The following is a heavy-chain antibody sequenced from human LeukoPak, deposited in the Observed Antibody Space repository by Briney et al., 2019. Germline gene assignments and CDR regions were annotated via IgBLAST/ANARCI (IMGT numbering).Heavy chain of an antibody. V-gene: IGHV3-33*01. CDR2: IWYDGSNK. CDR1: GFTFSSYG. Sequence: PGRSLRLSCAASGFTFSSYGMHWVRQAPGKGLEWVAVIWYDGSNKYYADSVKGRFTISRDNSKNTLYLQMNSLRAEDTAVYYCARFGSDIVAAGTDDAFDIWGQGTMVTVSS. D-gene: IGHD6-13*01. CDR3: ARFGSDIVAAGTDDAFDI. J-gene: IGHJ3*02.